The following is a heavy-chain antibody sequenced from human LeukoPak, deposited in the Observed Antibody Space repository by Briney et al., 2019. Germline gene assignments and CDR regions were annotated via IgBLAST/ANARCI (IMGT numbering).Heavy chain of an antibody. V-gene: IGHV3-23*01. CDR1: GFIFSNSA. Sequence: GGSLRLSCAASGFIFSNSALSWVRLPPGRGLEWVAGIGGSNVPRTWYAGSMQGRFTISRDDSKSTLYLQMTSLRAEDTALYYCVKFAPGFLSADWFDPWGQGTRVTVSS. J-gene: IGHJ5*02. D-gene: IGHD2/OR15-2a*01. CDR2: IGGSNVPRT. CDR3: VKFAPGFLSADWFDP.